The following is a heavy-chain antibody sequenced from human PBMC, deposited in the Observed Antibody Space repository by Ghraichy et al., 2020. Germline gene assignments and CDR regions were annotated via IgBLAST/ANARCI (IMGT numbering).Heavy chain of an antibody. V-gene: IGHV3-30*18. J-gene: IGHJ4*02. Sequence: ISFDGSNKYYADSVQGRFAISRDSSKNTLYLQMKSLRAEDTAMYFCAEGLIAVAGTFDYWVQGTLVTVSS. D-gene: IGHD6-19*01. CDR2: ISFDGSNK. CDR3: AEGLIAVAGTFDY.